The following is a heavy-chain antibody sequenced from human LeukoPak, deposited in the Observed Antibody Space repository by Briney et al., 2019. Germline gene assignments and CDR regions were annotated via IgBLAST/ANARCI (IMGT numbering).Heavy chain of an antibody. CDR3: AKDSIRYFDWSSADY. CDR2: ISGSGGST. V-gene: IGHV3-23*01. Sequence: PGGSLRLSCAASGFTFSSYAMSWVRQAPGKGLEWVSAISGSGGSTYYADSVKGRFTISRDNSKNTLYLQMNSLRAEDTAFYYRAKDSIRYFDWSSADYWGQGTLVTVSS. D-gene: IGHD3-9*01. CDR1: GFTFSSYA. J-gene: IGHJ4*02.